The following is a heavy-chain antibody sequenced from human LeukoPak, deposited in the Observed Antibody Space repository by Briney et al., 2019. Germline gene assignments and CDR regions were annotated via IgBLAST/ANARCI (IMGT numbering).Heavy chain of an antibody. J-gene: IGHJ3*02. V-gene: IGHV3-53*01. Sequence: GGSLRLSCAASGFTVSSNHMSWVRQAPGKGLEWVSVIYRGGSTYYADSVKGRFTISRDNSKNTLYLQMNSLRAEDTAVYYCARVIVTGYYDAFDIWGQGTMVTVSS. CDR3: ARVIVTGYYDAFDI. CDR1: GFTVSSNH. D-gene: IGHD3-9*01. CDR2: IYRGGST.